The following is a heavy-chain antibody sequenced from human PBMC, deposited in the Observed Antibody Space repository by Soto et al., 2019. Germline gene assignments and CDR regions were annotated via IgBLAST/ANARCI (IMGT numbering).Heavy chain of an antibody. V-gene: IGHV4-34*01. CDR3: ASNVVVAAHGAFDI. J-gene: IGHJ3*02. D-gene: IGHD2-15*01. Sequence: SETLSLTCAVYGGSFSGYYWSWIRQPPGKGLEWIGEINHSGSTNYNPSLKSRVTISVDTSKNQFSLKLSSVTAADTAVYYCASNVVVAAHGAFDIWGQGTMVTVSS. CDR1: GGSFSGYY. CDR2: INHSGST.